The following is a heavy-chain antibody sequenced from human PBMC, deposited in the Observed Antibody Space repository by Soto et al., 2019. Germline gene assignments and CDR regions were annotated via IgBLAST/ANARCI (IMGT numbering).Heavy chain of an antibody. J-gene: IGHJ6*02. CDR2: IYSGGYT. D-gene: IGHD3-16*01. V-gene: IGHV3-53*01. CDR3: AGEPKGGAYDMDV. Sequence: GGSLRLSCAVSGFTVSNNYMSWVRQAPGKGLEGVSVIYSGGYTAYGDSVKGRFTISRDNSKNTLYLQMNSLRAEDTAVYYCAGEPKGGAYDMDVWGQGTTVTVSS. CDR1: GFTVSNNY.